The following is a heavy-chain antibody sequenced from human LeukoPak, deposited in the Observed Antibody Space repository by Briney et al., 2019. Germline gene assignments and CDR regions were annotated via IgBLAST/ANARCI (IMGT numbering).Heavy chain of an antibody. V-gene: IGHV1-46*01. CDR2: INPSGGST. J-gene: IGHJ6*02. Sequence: ASVKVSCKASGYTFTSYYMHWVRQAPGQGLEWMGIINPSGGSTSYAQKFQGRVTMTRDTSTSTVYMELSSLRSEDTAVYYCARDRWITMVRGRVENGMDVWGQGTTVTVSS. CDR3: ARDRWITMVRGRVENGMDV. D-gene: IGHD3-10*01. CDR1: GYTFTSYY.